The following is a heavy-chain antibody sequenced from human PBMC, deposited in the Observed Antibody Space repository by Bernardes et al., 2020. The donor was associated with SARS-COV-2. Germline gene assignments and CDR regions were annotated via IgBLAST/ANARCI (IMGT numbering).Heavy chain of an antibody. CDR2: ISYDGRNK. V-gene: IGHV3-30*03. CDR3: VRDQEAGGCDI. D-gene: IGHD2-21*02. J-gene: IGHJ4*02. CDR1: GFTFSSFG. Sequence: GGSLRLSCAASGFTFSSFGIHWVRQAPGKGLEWVAVISYDGRNKFYLDSVKGRFTISRDNSKDTLYLEMNSLKGDDTAVYYCVRDQEAGGCDIWGQGTLVTVAS.